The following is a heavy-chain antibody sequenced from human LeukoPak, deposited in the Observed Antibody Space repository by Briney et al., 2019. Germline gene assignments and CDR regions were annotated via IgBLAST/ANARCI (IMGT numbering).Heavy chain of an antibody. D-gene: IGHD2-15*01. J-gene: IGHJ4*02. CDR2: ISYDGSNK. CDR1: GFTFSSYG. CDR3: ARCSGGFSPLGFDF. Sequence: GGSLRLSCAASGFTFSSYGMHWVRQAPGKGLEWVAVISYDGSNKYYADSVKGRFTISRDNSKNTLYLQMNSLRAEDTAVYYCARCSGGFSPLGFDFWGQGTLVTVSS. V-gene: IGHV3-30*19.